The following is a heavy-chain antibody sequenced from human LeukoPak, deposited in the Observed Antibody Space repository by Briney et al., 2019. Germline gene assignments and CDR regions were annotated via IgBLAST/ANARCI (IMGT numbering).Heavy chain of an antibody. CDR3: AKSRGYYYDSSGYYYGD. CDR1: GFTFSSYA. J-gene: IGHJ4*02. D-gene: IGHD3-22*01. CDR2: ISGSGGST. Sequence: GGSLRLSCAASGFTFSSYAMSWVRQAPGKGLEWVSVISGSGGSTYYADSVKGRFTISRDNSKNTLYLQMNSLRAEDTAVYYCAKSRGYYYDSSGYYYGDWGQGTLVTVSS. V-gene: IGHV3-23*01.